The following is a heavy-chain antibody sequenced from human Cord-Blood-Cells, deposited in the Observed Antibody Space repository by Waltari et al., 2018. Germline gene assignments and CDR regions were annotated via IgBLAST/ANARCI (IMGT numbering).Heavy chain of an antibody. D-gene: IGHD1-26*01. CDR1: GGSFSGYY. Sequence: QVQLQQWGAGLLTPSETLSLTCAVYGGSFSGYYWSWIRQPPGKGLEWIGEINHSGSTNYNPSLKSRVTISVDTSKNQFSLKLSSVTAADTAVYYCAMTGSGSYYLDYWGQGTLVTVSS. CDR3: AMTGSGSYYLDY. J-gene: IGHJ4*02. CDR2: INHSGST. V-gene: IGHV4-34*01.